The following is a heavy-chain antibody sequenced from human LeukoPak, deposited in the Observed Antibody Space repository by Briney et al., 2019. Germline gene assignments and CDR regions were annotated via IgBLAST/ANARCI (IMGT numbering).Heavy chain of an antibody. CDR3: ARLHYGGNYGYYYYYMDV. CDR2: IYYTGST. D-gene: IGHD4-23*01. J-gene: IGHJ6*03. CDR1: GGSISSYY. V-gene: IGHV4-39*01. Sequence: PSETLSLTCTVSGGSISSYYWGWIRQPPGKGLEWIGSIYYTGSTYYNPSLKSRVTISVDTSKNQFFLKLSSVTAADTAVYYCARLHYGGNYGYYYYYMDVWGKGTTVTISS.